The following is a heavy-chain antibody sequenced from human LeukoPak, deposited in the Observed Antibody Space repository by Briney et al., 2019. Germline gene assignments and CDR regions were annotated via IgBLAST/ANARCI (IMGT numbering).Heavy chain of an antibody. Sequence: PGGSLRLSCVASEFIFSDYWMSWVRQAPGKGLEWVANIKQGGREEKYVGSVKGRFAIFRDDAKSTLYLQMDSLSGDDTAVYYCARDNGGWFDSWGRGTLVTVSS. V-gene: IGHV3-7*03. CDR1: EFIFSDYW. D-gene: IGHD3-10*01. CDR3: ARDNGGWFDS. J-gene: IGHJ5*01. CDR2: IKQGGREE.